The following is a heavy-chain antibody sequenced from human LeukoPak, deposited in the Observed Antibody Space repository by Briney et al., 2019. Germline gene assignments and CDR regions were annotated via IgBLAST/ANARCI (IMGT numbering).Heavy chain of an antibody. V-gene: IGHV4-34*01. CDR3: ARKSACCFDY. J-gene: IGHJ4*02. CDR2: INHSGST. Sequence: SETLSLTCAVYGGSFSGYYWSWIRQPPGKGLEWIGEINHSGSTNYNPSLKSRVTISVDTSKNQFSLKLSSVTATDTAVYYCARKSACCFDYWGQGTLVTVSS. CDR1: GGSFSGYY.